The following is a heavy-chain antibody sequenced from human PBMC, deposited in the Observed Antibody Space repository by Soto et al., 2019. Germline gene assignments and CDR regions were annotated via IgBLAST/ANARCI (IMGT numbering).Heavy chain of an antibody. CDR1: GGTFSSYT. CDR3: ARDLGAEYFQH. V-gene: IGHV1-69*08. Sequence: QVQLVQSGAEVKKPGSSVKVSCKASGGTFSSYTISWVRQAPGQGLEWMGRIIPILGIANYAQKFQGRVTITADNSTSTAYMELSSLRSEDTAVYYGARDLGAEYFQHWGQGTLGTVSS. J-gene: IGHJ1*01. CDR2: IIPILGIA.